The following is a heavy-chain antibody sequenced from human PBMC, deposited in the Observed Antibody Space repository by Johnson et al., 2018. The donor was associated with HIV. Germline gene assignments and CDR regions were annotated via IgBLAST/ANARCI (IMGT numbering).Heavy chain of an antibody. CDR2: IRYDGSNK. CDR1: GFTFSSYG. CDR3: AKDVGNYWPNAFDV. D-gene: IGHD3-22*01. V-gene: IGHV3-30*02. Sequence: QVLLLESGGGVVQPGGSLRLSCAASGFTFSSYGMHWVRQAPGKGLEWVAFIRYDGSNKYYADSVNGRFTISRDNSKNTLYLQMNSLRAEDTAVYYCAKDVGNYWPNAFDVWGQGTMFTVSS. J-gene: IGHJ3*01.